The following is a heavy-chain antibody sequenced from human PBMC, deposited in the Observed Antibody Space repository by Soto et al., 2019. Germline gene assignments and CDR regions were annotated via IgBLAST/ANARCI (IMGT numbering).Heavy chain of an antibody. CDR2: ISGSGGST. Sequence: PGGSLRLSCAAPGFTFSSYAMSWVRQAPGKGLEWVSAISGSGGSTYYADSVKGRFTISRDNSKNTLYLQMNSLRAEDTAVYYCAKDQGDRSGWSNFDYWGQGTLVTAS. J-gene: IGHJ4*02. CDR1: GFTFSSYA. V-gene: IGHV3-23*01. CDR3: AKDQGDRSGWSNFDY. D-gene: IGHD6-19*01.